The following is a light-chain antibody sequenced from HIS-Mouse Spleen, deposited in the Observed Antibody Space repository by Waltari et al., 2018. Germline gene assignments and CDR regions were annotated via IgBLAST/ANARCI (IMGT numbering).Light chain of an antibody. V-gene: IGKV1-5*03. CDR2: KAF. J-gene: IGKJ2*01. CDR3: QQYNSYSPKYT. CDR1: QSISSW. Sequence: DIQMTQSPSTLSASVGHRVTITCRASQSISSWLAWYQQKPGKAPKLLIFKAFSLESGVPSRFSGSGSGTEFTLTISSLQPDDFATYYCQQYNSYSPKYTFGQGTKLEIK.